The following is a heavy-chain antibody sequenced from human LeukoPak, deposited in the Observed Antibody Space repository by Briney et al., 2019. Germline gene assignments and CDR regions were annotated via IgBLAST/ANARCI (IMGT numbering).Heavy chain of an antibody. J-gene: IGHJ5*02. CDR1: GGTFSSYA. CDR2: IIPILGIA. Sequence: GASVKASCKASGGTFSSYAISWVRQAPGQGLEWMGRIIPILGIANYAQKFQGRVTITADKSTSTAYMELSSLRSEDTAVYYCATTLAAAGTIDWFDPWGQGTLVTVSS. D-gene: IGHD6-13*01. CDR3: ATTLAAAGTIDWFDP. V-gene: IGHV1-69*04.